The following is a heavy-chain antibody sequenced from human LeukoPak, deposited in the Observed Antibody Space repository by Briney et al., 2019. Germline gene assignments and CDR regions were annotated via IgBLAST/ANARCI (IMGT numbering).Heavy chain of an antibody. J-gene: IGHJ4*02. CDR3: ASLSLGHY. CDR1: GFTFDDYA. D-gene: IGHD6-6*01. V-gene: IGHV3-9*01. Sequence: GRSLRLSCAASGFTFDDYAMHWVRQAPGKGLEWVSGISWNSGSIGYADSVKGRFTISRDNAKNTLSLQMNSLRAEDTAVYYCASLSLGHYWGQGTLVTVSS. CDR2: ISWNSGSI.